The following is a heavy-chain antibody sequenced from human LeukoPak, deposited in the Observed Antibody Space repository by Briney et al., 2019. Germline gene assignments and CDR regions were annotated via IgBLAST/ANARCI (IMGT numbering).Heavy chain of an antibody. CDR2: IRSKAYGGTT. J-gene: IGHJ6*03. D-gene: IGHD6-19*01. Sequence: PGGSLRLSCTASGFTFGDYAMSWVRQAPGKGLEWVGFIRSKAYGGTTEYAASVKGRFTISRDDSKSIAYLQMNSLKTEDTAVYYCTRAGIAVAATGYYYMDVWGKGTTVTVSS. CDR1: GFTFGDYA. V-gene: IGHV3-49*04. CDR3: TRAGIAVAATGYYYMDV.